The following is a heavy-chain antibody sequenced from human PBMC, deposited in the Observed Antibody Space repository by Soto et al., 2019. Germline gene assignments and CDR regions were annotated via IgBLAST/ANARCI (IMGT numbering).Heavy chain of an antibody. CDR2: IYSGGST. CDR3: ARVKLTTVTRSYYYYYDMDV. CDR1: GFTVSSNY. V-gene: IGHV3-66*01. J-gene: IGHJ6*03. D-gene: IGHD4-17*01. Sequence: GGSLRLSCAASGFTVSSNYMSWVRQAPGKGLEWVSVIYSGGSTYYADSVKGRFTISRDNSKNTLYLQMNSLRAEDTAVYYCARVKLTTVTRSYYYYYDMDVWGKGTTVTVSS.